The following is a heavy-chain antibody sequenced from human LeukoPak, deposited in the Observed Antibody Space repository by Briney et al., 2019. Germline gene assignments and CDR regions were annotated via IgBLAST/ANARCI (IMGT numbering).Heavy chain of an antibody. CDR3: AKSSTYYYGSGSYSIDY. CDR1: GFTFSSYA. V-gene: IGHV3-23*01. CDR2: ISGSGGST. J-gene: IGHJ4*02. Sequence: GGSLRLSCAASGFTFSSYAMSWVRQAPGKGLVWVSAISGSGGSTYYADSVKGRFTISRDNSKNTLYLQMNSLRAEDTAVYYCAKSSTYYYGSGSYSIDYWGQGTLVTVSS. D-gene: IGHD3-10*01.